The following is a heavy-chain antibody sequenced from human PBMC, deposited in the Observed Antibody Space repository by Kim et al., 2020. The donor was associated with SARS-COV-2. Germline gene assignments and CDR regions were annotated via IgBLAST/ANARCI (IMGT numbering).Heavy chain of an antibody. CDR3: AKVKVRIAAAGTGYFDY. Sequence: VKGRLTISRDNSKNTLYLQMNSLGAEDTAVYYCAKVKVRIAAAGTGYFDYWGQGTLVTVSS. D-gene: IGHD6-13*01. J-gene: IGHJ4*02. V-gene: IGHV3-30*02.